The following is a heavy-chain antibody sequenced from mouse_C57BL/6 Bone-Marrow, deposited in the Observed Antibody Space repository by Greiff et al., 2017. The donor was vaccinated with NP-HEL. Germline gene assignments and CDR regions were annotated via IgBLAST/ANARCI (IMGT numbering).Heavy chain of an antibody. CDR1: GYSITSGYY. J-gene: IGHJ4*01. V-gene: IGHV3-6*01. Sequence: EVQLQQSGPGLVKPSQSLSLTCSVTGYSITSGYYWNWIRQFPGNKLEWMGYISYDGSNNYNPSLKNRISITRDTSKNQFFLKLNSVTTEDTATYYCARDRTYSNYAMDYWGQGTSVTVSS. CDR3: ARDRTYSNYAMDY. CDR2: ISYDGSN. D-gene: IGHD2-5*01.